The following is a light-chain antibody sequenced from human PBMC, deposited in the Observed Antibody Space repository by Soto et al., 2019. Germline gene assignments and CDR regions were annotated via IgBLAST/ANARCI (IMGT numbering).Light chain of an antibody. Sequence: SVLTQPASVSGSPGQSITIPCTGTSSDVGSYNLVSWYQQHPGKAPKLMICEVSKRPSGVSNRFSGSKSGNTASLTISGLQAEDEADYYCCSYAGSSTVFGTGTKVTV. CDR1: SSDVGSYNL. CDR3: CSYAGSSTV. CDR2: EVS. J-gene: IGLJ1*01. V-gene: IGLV2-23*02.